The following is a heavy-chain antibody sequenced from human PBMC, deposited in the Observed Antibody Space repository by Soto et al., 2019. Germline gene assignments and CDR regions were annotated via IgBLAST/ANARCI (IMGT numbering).Heavy chain of an antibody. CDR2: VKSKSYGGTT. V-gene: IGHV3-15*01. Sequence: EVQLVESGGGLVKPGGSLRLSCAASGFTFSNAWMSWVRQAPGKGLEWVGRVKSKSYGGTTDYAAPVKGRFTSSRDDAKNTLYLQMNRLKTEDTAVYYCTCLLTATMAFDVWGQGTMVTVSS. CDR1: GFTFSNAW. CDR3: TCLLTATMAFDV. J-gene: IGHJ3*01. D-gene: IGHD2-15*01.